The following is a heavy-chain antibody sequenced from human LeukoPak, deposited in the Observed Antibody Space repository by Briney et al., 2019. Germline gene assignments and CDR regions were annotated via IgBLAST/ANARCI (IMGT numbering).Heavy chain of an antibody. D-gene: IGHD3-22*01. Sequence: RTSETLSLTCTVSGGSISSYYWGWIRQPPGKGLEWIGYIYYSGSTNYNPSLKSRVTISVDTSKNQFSLKLSSVTAADTAVYYCARNSFSSGSRGGYLKYYYYYYGMEVWGQGTTVTVSS. CDR2: IYYSGST. CDR3: ARNSFSSGSRGGYLKYYYYYYGMEV. CDR1: GGSISSYY. J-gene: IGHJ6*02. V-gene: IGHV4-59*01.